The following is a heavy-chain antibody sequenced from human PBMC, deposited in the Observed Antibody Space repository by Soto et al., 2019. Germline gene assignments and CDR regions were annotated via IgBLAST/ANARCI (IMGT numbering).Heavy chain of an antibody. CDR1: GFTFSSYA. CDR3: ARGGTRYCSRGVCSYEWFDP. CDR2: VSGSEIST. V-gene: IGHV3-23*01. D-gene: IGHD2-8*02. Sequence: GGSLRLSGAACGFTFSSYAISWVRQAPWKWLEWVSVVSGSEISTYYADSVKGRFTISRDNSKNTLYLQMNTLRADDTAVYYCARGGTRYCSRGVCSYEWFDPFGRGTLVTVSS. J-gene: IGHJ5*02.